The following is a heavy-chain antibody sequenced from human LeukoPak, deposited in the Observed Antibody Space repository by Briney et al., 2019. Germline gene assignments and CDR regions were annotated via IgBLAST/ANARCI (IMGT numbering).Heavy chain of an antibody. J-gene: IGHJ5*02. CDR2: VSDSGGST. CDR1: GLTFSGYA. D-gene: IGHD5-24*01. Sequence: GGSLRLSCAASGLTFSGYALSWVRQAPGKGLEWVSSVSDSGGSTYYADSVKGRFTISRDNSKNTLYLQMNSLRAEDTAVYYCAKGDGYNYDNWFDPWGQGTLVTVSS. CDR3: AKGDGYNYDNWFDP. V-gene: IGHV3-23*01.